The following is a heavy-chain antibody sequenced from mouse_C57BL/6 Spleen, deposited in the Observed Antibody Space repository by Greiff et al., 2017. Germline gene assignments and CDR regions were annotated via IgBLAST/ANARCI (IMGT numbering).Heavy chain of an antibody. CDR1: GYSFTSSY. CDR3: ARGYSYAMDY. Sequence: VQLQQSGPELVKPGASVKISCKASGYSFTSSYIHWVKQRPGQGLEWIGWIYPGSGNTKYNEKFKGKATLTADTSSSTAYMQLSSLTSEDSAVYYCARGYSYAMDYWGQGTSVTVSS. D-gene: IGHD2-14*01. V-gene: IGHV1-66*01. CDR2: IYPGSGNT. J-gene: IGHJ4*01.